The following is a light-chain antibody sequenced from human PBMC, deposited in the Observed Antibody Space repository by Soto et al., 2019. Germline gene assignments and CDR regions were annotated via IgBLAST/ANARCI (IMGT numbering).Light chain of an antibody. CDR1: SSNIGSNY. Sequence: QSVLTQPPSASATPGQRVTVSCSGSSSNIGSNYVFWYQHLPGTAPKLLIYRNNQRPSGVPDRFSGSKSGTSASLAISGLRSEDEADYYCAAWDDSRSGLDVFGTGTKLTVL. V-gene: IGLV1-47*01. CDR3: AAWDDSRSGLDV. J-gene: IGLJ1*01. CDR2: RNN.